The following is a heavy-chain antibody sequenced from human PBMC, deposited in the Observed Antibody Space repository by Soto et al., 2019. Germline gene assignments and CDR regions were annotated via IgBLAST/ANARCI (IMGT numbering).Heavy chain of an antibody. CDR3: ARDPPRRYSSGQGLDY. Sequence: VASVKVSCKASGYTFTSYGISWVRQAPGQGLEWMGWISTYNGNTNYAQKIQGRVTMTTDTSTGTAYMELRSLRSDDTAVYYCARDPPRRYSSGQGLDYWGQGTLVTV. CDR2: ISTYNGNT. V-gene: IGHV1-18*04. J-gene: IGHJ4*02. CDR1: GYTFTSYG. D-gene: IGHD5-18*01.